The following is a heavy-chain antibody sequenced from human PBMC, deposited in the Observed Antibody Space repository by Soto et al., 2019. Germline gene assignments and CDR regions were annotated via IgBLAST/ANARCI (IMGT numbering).Heavy chain of an antibody. CDR2: ITSNGGNT. D-gene: IGHD1-26*01. V-gene: IGHV3-64*01. Sequence: GGSLRLSCAASGFTFSSYAMHWVRQAPGKGLEYVSAITSNGGNTDYASSVKGRFTISRDNSKNTLYLQMNSLRAEDTAVYYCARDQRSGSYSASQYYGMDVWGQGTTVTVSS. J-gene: IGHJ6*02. CDR1: GFTFSSYA. CDR3: ARDQRSGSYSASQYYGMDV.